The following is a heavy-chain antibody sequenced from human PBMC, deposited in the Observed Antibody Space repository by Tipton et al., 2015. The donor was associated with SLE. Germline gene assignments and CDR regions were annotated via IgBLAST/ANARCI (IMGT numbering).Heavy chain of an antibody. D-gene: IGHD3/OR15-3a*01. CDR3: AIFGPGGHQPGA. CDR2: INHSGST. CDR1: GGSFSGYY. V-gene: IGHV4-34*01. Sequence: TLSLTCAVYGGSFSGYYWSWIRRPPGKGLEWIGEINHSGSTNYNPSLKSRVTISVDTSKNQFSLKLSSVTAADTAVYYCAIFGPGGHQPGAWGQGTLVTVSS. J-gene: IGHJ5*02.